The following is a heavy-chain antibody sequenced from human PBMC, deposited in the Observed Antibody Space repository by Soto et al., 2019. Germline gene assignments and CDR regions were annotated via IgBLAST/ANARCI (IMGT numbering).Heavy chain of an antibody. CDR2: ISTYNGDT. V-gene: IGHV1-18*01. D-gene: IGHD3-10*01. J-gene: IGHJ6*02. Sequence: QVQLVQSGAEVKKPGASVKVSCKASGYTFTRSGISWVRQAPGQGLEWMGWISTYNGDTNYAQTFQGRVTMTTDTTTSTVYMELRSLRSEDTAVYYCAGEGGVPSYYDGMDVWGQGTPVTVSS. CDR1: GYTFTRSG. CDR3: AGEGGVPSYYDGMDV.